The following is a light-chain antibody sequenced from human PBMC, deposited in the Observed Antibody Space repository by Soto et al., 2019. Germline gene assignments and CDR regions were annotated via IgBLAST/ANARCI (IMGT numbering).Light chain of an antibody. V-gene: IGKV3-15*01. CDR2: GAS. Sequence: ETVMTQSPATLSMSPGERATLSCRASQSLNSDLAWYQQKPGQPPRLLIYGASTRATGIPGRFSGSGSGTEFTLTISSLQSEDFAVYYCQQYNSWPLTFGGGTKVDIK. CDR1: QSLNSD. J-gene: IGKJ4*01. CDR3: QQYNSWPLT.